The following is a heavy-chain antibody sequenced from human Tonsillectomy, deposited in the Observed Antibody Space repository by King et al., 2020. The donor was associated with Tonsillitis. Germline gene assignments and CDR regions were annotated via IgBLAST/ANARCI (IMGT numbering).Heavy chain of an antibody. CDR3: ARGHGGYFGVVDY. V-gene: IGHV4-59*01. J-gene: IGHJ4*02. CDR2: IYYSGSS. Sequence: VQLQESGPGLVKPSETLSLTCTVSGGSISSYYWSWIRQPPGKGLEWIGYIYYSGSSNYNPSLKSRVTISVDTSKNHFSLNLSSVTAADTAVYYCARGHGGYFGVVDYWGQGTLVSVSS. D-gene: IGHD5-12*01. CDR1: GGSISSYY.